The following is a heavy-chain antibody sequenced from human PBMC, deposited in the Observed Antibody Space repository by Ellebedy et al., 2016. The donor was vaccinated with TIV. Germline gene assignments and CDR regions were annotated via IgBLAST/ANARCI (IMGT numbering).Heavy chain of an antibody. J-gene: IGHJ4*02. Sequence: SETLSLTXTVSGGSIRNFYWNWIRQSPGKGLEWIGHIDYTGRTNYNTSLKSRVTISVDTTKKEFSLNLSSVTAADTAFYYCASNGKSGSENGFKYWGQGILVTVSS. CDR3: ASNGKSGSENGFKY. CDR2: IDYTGRT. CDR1: GGSIRNFY. D-gene: IGHD2-8*01. V-gene: IGHV4-59*01.